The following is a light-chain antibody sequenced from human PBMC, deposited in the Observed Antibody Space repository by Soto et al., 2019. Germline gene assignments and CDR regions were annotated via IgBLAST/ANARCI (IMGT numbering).Light chain of an antibody. CDR3: QQYNTWPYT. CDR1: QSVSSK. Sequence: EIVMTQSPATLSVSPGERATLSCRASQSVSSKLAWFQQKPGQAPRPLIYGTSTRATGIPARFSGSGSGTEFTLTISSLQSADFAIYYCQQYNTWPYTFGQGTKLEIK. CDR2: GTS. V-gene: IGKV3-15*01. J-gene: IGKJ2*01.